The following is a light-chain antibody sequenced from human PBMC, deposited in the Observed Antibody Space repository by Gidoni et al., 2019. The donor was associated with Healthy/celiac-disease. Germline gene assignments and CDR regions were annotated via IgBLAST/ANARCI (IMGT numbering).Light chain of an antibody. CDR1: QSLLHSNGYNY. CDR2: LGS. Sequence: DMVMTQSPLSLTVTPGEPASISCRSSQSLLHSNGYNYLDWYLQKPGQSPQLLIYLGSNRASGVPDRFSGSGSGTDFTLKISRVEAEDVGVYYCMQALQTRYSFXHXTKLEIK. CDR3: MQALQTRYS. V-gene: IGKV2-28*01. J-gene: IGKJ2*03.